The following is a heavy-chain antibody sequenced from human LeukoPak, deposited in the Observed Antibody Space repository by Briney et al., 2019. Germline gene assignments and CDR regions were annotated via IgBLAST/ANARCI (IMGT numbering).Heavy chain of an antibody. J-gene: IGHJ4*02. CDR1: GCTFSTYW. CDR2: ISPDGSDT. D-gene: IGHD1-1*01. CDR3: ARCTTGMTFGSLRGIKKSREIDY. Sequence: GGSLRLSCAASGCTFSTYWRYWVRQAPGKGLMWVSKISPDGSDTTYADPVRGRFTISRDNAKNSLYLQMNSLRAEDTAVYYCARCTTGMTFGSLRGIKKSREIDYWGQGTLVTVSS. V-gene: IGHV3-74*01.